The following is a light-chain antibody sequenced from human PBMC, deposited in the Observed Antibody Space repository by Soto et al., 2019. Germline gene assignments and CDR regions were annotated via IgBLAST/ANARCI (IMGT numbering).Light chain of an antibody. CDR1: NSDVVSSVY. Sequence: QSVLTQPASVSGSPGQSISFSCAGSNSDVVSSVYVSWYRQHPGKAPQLIIYEVNKRPSGVSNRFSGSKSGNTASLTISGLQAEDEAEYYCSSYTNINTRACVFGTGTKVTVL. CDR2: EVN. J-gene: IGLJ1*01. CDR3: SSYTNINTRACV. V-gene: IGLV2-14*01.